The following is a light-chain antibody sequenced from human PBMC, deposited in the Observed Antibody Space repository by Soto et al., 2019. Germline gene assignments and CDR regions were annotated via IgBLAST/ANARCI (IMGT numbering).Light chain of an antibody. CDR1: QSVSSS. Sequence: EIVMTQSPATLSVSPGERATLSCRASQSVSSSLAWYQQKPGQAPRLLIYGASSRATGIPARFSGSGSRTEFTLTISSLQSEDFAVYYCQQRWHWPSNNFGQVTRLEIK. J-gene: IGKJ5*01. V-gene: IGKV3-15*01. CDR3: QQRWHWPSNN. CDR2: GAS.